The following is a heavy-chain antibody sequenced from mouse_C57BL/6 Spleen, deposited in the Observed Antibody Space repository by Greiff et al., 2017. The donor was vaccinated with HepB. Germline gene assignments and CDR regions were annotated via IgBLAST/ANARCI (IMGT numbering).Heavy chain of an antibody. CDR3: ARRGYGSSYEYFDV. V-gene: IGHV5-15*04. CDR1: GFTFSDYG. CDR2: ISNLAYSI. D-gene: IGHD1-1*01. J-gene: IGHJ1*01. Sequence: DVHLVESGGGLVQPGGSLKLSCAASGFTFSDYGMAWVRQAPRKGLEWVAFISNLAYSIYYADTVTGRFTISRENAKNTLYLEMSSLRSEDTAMYYCARRGYGSSYEYFDVWGPGTTVTVSS.